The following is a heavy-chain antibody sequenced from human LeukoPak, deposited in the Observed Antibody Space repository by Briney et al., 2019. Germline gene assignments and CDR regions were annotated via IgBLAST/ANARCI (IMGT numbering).Heavy chain of an antibody. D-gene: IGHD6-19*01. Sequence: GGSLRLSCAASGFTFSSYWMSWVRQAPGKGLEWVSYISSSGNAIYYADSVKGRFTISRDNAKNSLYLQMNSLRAEDTAIYYCARSSFSSGWYEPYYFDSWGQGTLVTVSS. J-gene: IGHJ4*02. V-gene: IGHV3-48*04. CDR3: ARSSFSSGWYEPYYFDS. CDR2: ISSSGNAI. CDR1: GFTFSSYW.